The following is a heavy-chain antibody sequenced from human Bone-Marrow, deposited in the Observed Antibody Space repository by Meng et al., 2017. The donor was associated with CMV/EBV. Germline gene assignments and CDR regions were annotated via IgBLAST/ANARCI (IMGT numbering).Heavy chain of an antibody. J-gene: IGHJ4*02. Sequence: ASVKVSCKASGYTFTSYDINWVRQATGQGLEWMGWMNPNSGGTNYAQKFQGRVTMTRDTSISTAYMELSRLRSDDTAVYYCARFVVVPAAIPFLYFDYWGQGTLVTVSS. D-gene: IGHD2-2*01. CDR1: GYTFTSYD. V-gene: IGHV1-2*02. CDR3: ARFVVVPAAIPFLYFDY. CDR2: MNPNSGGT.